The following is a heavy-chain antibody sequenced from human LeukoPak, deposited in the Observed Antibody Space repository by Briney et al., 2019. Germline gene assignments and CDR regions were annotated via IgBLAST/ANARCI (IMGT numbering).Heavy chain of an antibody. D-gene: IGHD1-26*01. CDR3: AKGRSGSYLSYYFDF. CDR1: GFTFSSYA. J-gene: IGHJ4*02. CDR2: ISGSGGST. V-gene: IGHV3-23*01. Sequence: GGSLRLSCAASGFTFSSYAMNWVRQAPGKGLEWVSAISGSGGSTYYADSVKGRFTISRDSSKNTLYLQMNSLRAEDTAVYYCAKGRSGSYLSYYFDFWGQGTLVTVSS.